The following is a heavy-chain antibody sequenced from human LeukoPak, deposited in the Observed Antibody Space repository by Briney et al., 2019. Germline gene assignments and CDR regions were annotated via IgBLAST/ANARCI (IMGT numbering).Heavy chain of an antibody. CDR1: GFTVSSNY. CDR2: IYSGGST. CDR3: ARDPYYDSSGYYVDY. D-gene: IGHD3-22*01. Sequence: GGSLRLSCAASGFTVSSNYMSWVRQAPGKGLEWVSVIYSGGSTYYADSVKGRFTISRDNSKNTLYLQMNSLRAEDTAVYYCARDPYYDSSGYYVDYWGQGTLVTVSS. V-gene: IGHV3-66*01. J-gene: IGHJ4*02.